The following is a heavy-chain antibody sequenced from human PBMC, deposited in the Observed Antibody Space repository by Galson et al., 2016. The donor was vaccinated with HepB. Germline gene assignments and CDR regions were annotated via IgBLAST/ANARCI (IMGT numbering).Heavy chain of an antibody. CDR2: INPALGGA. V-gene: IGHV1-46*01. CDR3: AAKAVTGTFFDS. D-gene: IGHD4-17*01. Sequence: SVKVSCKASEDTFRKSDVHWVRQAPGQGPDWMGLINPALGGANYAQKFQGRVTMTRDTSTRTVYMEVRSLTSGDTAVYFCAAKAVTGTFFDSWGQGTLVTVPS. CDR1: EDTFRKSD. J-gene: IGHJ4*02.